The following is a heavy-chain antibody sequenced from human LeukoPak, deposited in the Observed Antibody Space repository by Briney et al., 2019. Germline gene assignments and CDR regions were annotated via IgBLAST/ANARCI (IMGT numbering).Heavy chain of an antibody. CDR2: ISGSGGST. CDR1: GFSFSTHS. J-gene: IGHJ4*02. Sequence: PGGSLRLSCAASGFSFSTHSMSWVRQVPGKGLEWVSAISGSGGSTYYADSLKGRFTISRDDSDNTAYLQMNSLTPEDTAVYYCISLDYDILTGSPQGWGQGTLVTVSS. D-gene: IGHD3-9*01. V-gene: IGHV3-23*01. CDR3: ISLDYDILTGSPQG.